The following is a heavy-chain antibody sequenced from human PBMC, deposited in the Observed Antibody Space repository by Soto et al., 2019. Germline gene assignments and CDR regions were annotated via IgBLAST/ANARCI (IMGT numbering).Heavy chain of an antibody. D-gene: IGHD6-13*01. V-gene: IGHV4-61*01. J-gene: IGHJ5*02. CDR2: IYYSGST. Sequence: SETLSLTCTVSGGSVSSGSYYWSWIRQPPGKGLEWIGYIYYSGSTNYNPSLKSRVTISVDTSKNQFSLKLSSVTAADTAVYYCASSLVGYSSSWAEPNWFDPWGQGTLVTVSS. CDR3: ASSLVGYSSSWAEPNWFDP. CDR1: GGSVSSGSYY.